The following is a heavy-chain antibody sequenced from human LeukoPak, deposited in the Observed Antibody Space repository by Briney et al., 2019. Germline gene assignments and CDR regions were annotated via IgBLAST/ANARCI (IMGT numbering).Heavy chain of an antibody. CDR3: ARGYCSGGSCYQKPYWNFDL. CDR2: IYTSGST. Sequence: SETLSLTCTVSGGSISSYYWSWIRQPAGKGLEWIGRIYTSGSTNYNPSLKSRVTMSVDTSKNQFSLKLSSVTAADTAVYYCARGYCSGGSCYQKPYWNFDLWGRGTLVTVSS. CDR1: GGSISSYY. V-gene: IGHV4-4*07. D-gene: IGHD2-15*01. J-gene: IGHJ2*01.